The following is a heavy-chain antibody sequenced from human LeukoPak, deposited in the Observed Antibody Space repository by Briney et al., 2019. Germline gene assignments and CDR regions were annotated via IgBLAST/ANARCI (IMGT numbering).Heavy chain of an antibody. D-gene: IGHD3-22*01. CDR1: GFTFSNYG. J-gene: IGHJ4*02. CDR3: AKAPHYSDSSGYFDY. Sequence: QPGGSLRLSCAASGFTFSNYGIHWVRQAPDKGLEWVAAISYDGRNKFYPDSVKGRFTISRDNSKNTLYLQMNSLRPEDTAVYYCAKAPHYSDSSGYFDYWGQGTLVTVSS. CDR2: ISYDGRNK. V-gene: IGHV3-30*18.